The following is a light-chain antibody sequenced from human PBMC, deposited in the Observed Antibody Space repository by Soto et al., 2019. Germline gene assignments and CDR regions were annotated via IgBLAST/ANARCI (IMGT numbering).Light chain of an antibody. CDR3: QQSTEWPLP. Sequence: IQMNHYPVALSASIEDRVTITCRASQGIRNDLGWYQQIPGKAPKLLIYAASSLQSGVPSRFSGSGSGTDFTLTISRLEPEDVVLYCCQQSTEWPLPFGQVPKADI. J-gene: IGKJ1*01. CDR1: QGIRND. CDR2: AAS. V-gene: IGKV1-6*01.